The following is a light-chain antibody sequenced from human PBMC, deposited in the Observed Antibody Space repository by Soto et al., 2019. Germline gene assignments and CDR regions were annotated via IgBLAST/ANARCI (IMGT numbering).Light chain of an antibody. J-gene: IGLJ2*01. CDR1: ASDIGAYNF. CDR2: EVY. V-gene: IGLV2-8*01. CDR3: TSFAGSDKLI. Sequence: QSALTQPPSASGSPGQSATISCTGAASDIGAYNFVSWYQQYPGKAPKLMIYEVYKRPSGVPDRFSGSKSGNTASLTVSGLQPEDEAHYYCTSFAGSDKLIFGGGTKVTVL.